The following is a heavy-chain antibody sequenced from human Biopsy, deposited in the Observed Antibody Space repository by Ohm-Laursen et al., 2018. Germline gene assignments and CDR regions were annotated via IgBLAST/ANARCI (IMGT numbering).Heavy chain of an antibody. V-gene: IGHV3-48*03. D-gene: IGHD2-8*02. Sequence: SLRLSCAASGFTFSSYEMNWVRQAPGKGLEWVSYISSSGSTIHYADSVKGRFTISRDNAKNSLYLQMNSLRAEDTAVYYCTGDSGGLGDYWGQGTLVTVSS. J-gene: IGHJ4*02. CDR2: ISSSGSTI. CDR3: TGDSGGLGDY. CDR1: GFTFSSYE.